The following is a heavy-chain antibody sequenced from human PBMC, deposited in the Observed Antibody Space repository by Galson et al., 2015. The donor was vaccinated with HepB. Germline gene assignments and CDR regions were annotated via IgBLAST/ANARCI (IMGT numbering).Heavy chain of an antibody. CDR2: IIPIFGTA. Sequence: SVKVSCKASGGTFSSYAISWVRQAPGQGLEWMGWIIPIFGTANYAQKFQGRVTITADESTSTAYMEMSSLRAEDTAVYYCARDRGGTVTAKGVNWFDPWGQGTLVTVSS. D-gene: IGHD4-11*01. J-gene: IGHJ5*01. CDR1: GGTFSSYA. V-gene: IGHV1-69*13. CDR3: ARDRGGTVTAKGVNWFDP.